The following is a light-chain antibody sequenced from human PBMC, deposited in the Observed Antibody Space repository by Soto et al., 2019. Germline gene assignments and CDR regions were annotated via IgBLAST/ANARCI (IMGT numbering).Light chain of an antibody. CDR2: DVS. CDR1: SSDVGAYDY. Sequence: QSALTQPASVSGSPGQSITISCAGTSSDVGAYDYVSWYQQHPGKAPKLMIYDVSNRPSGVSNRFSGSKSGNAAFLTISGLQAEDEADYYCSSYTISSTEVFGTGTTVTVL. CDR3: SSYTISSTEV. V-gene: IGLV2-14*01. J-gene: IGLJ1*01.